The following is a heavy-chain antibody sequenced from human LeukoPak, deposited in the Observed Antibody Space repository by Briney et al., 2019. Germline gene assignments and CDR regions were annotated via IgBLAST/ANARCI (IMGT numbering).Heavy chain of an antibody. J-gene: IGHJ6*02. CDR2: MNPNSGNT. CDR3: AGQQLVLDYYYGMDV. V-gene: IGHV1-8*01. D-gene: IGHD6-13*01. CDR1: GYTFTIYD. Sequence: GASVKVSCTASGYTFTIYDINWVRQATGQGLEWMGWMNPNSGNTGYAQKFQGRVTMTRNTSISTAYMELSSLRSEDTAVYYCAGQQLVLDYYYGMDVWGQGTTVTVSS.